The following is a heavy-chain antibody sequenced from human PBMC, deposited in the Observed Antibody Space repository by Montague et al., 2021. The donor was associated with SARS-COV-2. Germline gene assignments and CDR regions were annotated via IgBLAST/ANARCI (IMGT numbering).Heavy chain of an antibody. J-gene: IGHJ5*02. D-gene: IGHD3-22*01. Sequence: TLSLTCAVSGGSIITGSNFYWGWIRQSAGKGLEWIGRIHSSGGTNYNPSLKSRLTMSVDSSAKQFSLKLTSVTAADTAVYYCARDYYDSTGLNWFDPWGQGLLVTVSS. V-gene: IGHV4-61*02. CDR1: GGSIITGSNFY. CDR2: IHSSGGT. CDR3: ARDYYDSTGLNWFDP.